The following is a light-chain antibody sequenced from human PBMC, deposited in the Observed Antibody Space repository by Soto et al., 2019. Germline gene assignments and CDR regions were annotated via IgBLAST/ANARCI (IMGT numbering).Light chain of an antibody. Sequence: QSVLTQPPSASGSLGQSVSISCTGTSSDVGGYNYVSWYQQHPGKAPKLMIYGVSEQPSGVPDRFSGSKSGNTASLAVSGLQAEDEGDYYCSSYTTSSALRVFGGGTKVTVL. CDR1: SSDVGGYNY. CDR3: SSYTTSSALRV. V-gene: IGLV2-8*01. J-gene: IGLJ2*01. CDR2: GVS.